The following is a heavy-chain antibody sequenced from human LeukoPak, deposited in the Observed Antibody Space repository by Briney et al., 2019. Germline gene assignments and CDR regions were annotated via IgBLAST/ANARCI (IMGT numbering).Heavy chain of an antibody. CDR2: ISYDGSNK. V-gene: IGHV3-30*18. CDR1: GFTFSSYG. D-gene: IGHD3-22*01. J-gene: IGHJ3*02. CDR3: AKGTYYYDSSGYTVFDI. Sequence: GRSLRLSCAASGFTFSSYGMHWVRQAPGKGLEWVAVISYDGSNKYYADSVKGRFTISRDNSKNTLYLQMNSLRAEDTAVYYCAKGTYYYDSSGYTVFDIWGQGTMVTVSS.